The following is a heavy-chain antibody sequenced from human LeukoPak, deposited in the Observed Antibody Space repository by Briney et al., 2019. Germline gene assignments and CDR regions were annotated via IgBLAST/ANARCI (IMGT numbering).Heavy chain of an antibody. CDR1: GYTFTDYY. V-gene: IGHV1-2*02. Sequence: SVKLSCKASGYTFTDYYMHWVRQAPGQGLEWMGWINPNSGGTNFAQKFQGRVAMTRDTSISTAYLELGSLRSDDTAVYFCARARWQLVPYFDSWGQGTLLTVSS. D-gene: IGHD6-6*01. CDR3: ARARWQLVPYFDS. J-gene: IGHJ4*02. CDR2: INPNSGGT.